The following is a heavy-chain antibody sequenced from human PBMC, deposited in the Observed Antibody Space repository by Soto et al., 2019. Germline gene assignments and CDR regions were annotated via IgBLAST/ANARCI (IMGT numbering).Heavy chain of an antibody. J-gene: IGHJ4*02. Sequence: GASVKVSCKASGGTFSSYAISWVRQAPGQGLEWMGGIIPIFGTANYAQKFQGRVTITADESTSTAYMELSSLRSEDTAVYYCARVDLGYCSSTSCSNFDYWGQGTLVTVSS. CDR3: ARVDLGYCSSTSCSNFDY. V-gene: IGHV1-69*13. CDR2: IIPIFGTA. CDR1: GGTFSSYA. D-gene: IGHD2-2*01.